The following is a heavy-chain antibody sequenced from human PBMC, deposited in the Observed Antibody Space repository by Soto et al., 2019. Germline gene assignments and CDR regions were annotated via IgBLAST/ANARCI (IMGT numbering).Heavy chain of an antibody. J-gene: IGHJ4*02. CDR1: GFTFSMYA. D-gene: IGHD4-17*01. Sequence: GGSLILSCAASGFTFSMYAMTWVRQAPGKGLEWVSLISATGGTTYYVDSVKGRFTISRDNSNNTLYLQMNSLRAEDTAVYYCAKDTRTLTTRGQFDYWGQGTLVTVSS. CDR3: AKDTRTLTTRGQFDY. V-gene: IGHV3-23*01. CDR2: ISATGGTT.